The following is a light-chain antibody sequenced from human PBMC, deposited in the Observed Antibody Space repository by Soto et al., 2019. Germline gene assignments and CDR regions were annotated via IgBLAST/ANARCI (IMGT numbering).Light chain of an antibody. Sequence: EMVLTHSAGTLSLSPGEGATLSCRASQSVSRNYLAWYQQKPGQAPRLLIYTASRRATGIPDTFSGSGSGTGFTLTISRLGPEDSAVYYCRQYSRAPITFGQGTRLEIK. CDR2: TAS. CDR3: RQYSRAPIT. V-gene: IGKV3-20*01. CDR1: QSVSRNY. J-gene: IGKJ5*01.